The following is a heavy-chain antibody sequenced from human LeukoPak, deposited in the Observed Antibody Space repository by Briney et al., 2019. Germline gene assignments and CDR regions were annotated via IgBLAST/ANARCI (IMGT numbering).Heavy chain of an antibody. CDR1: GFTFSTYW. CDR3: ARGRRPSDY. V-gene: IGHV3-7*03. J-gene: IGHJ4*02. CDR2: IKQDGSEK. Sequence: PGGSLRLSCAASGFTFSTYWMSWVRQAPGQGLEWVANIKQDGSEKYYVDSVKGRFTISRDNAKNSLCLQMNSLRAEDTAVYYCARGRRPSDYWGQGTLVTVSS.